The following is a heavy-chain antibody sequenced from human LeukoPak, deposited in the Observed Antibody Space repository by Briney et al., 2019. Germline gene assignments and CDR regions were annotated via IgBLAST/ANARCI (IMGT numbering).Heavy chain of an antibody. CDR2: INHSGST. Sequence: SETLSLTCAVYGGSFSGYYWSWIRQPPGKGLEWIGEINHSGSTNYNPSLKSRVTISVGTSKNQFSLKLSSVTAADTAVYYCARSRGGINWNEDYWGQGTLVTVSS. D-gene: IGHD1-20*01. J-gene: IGHJ4*02. CDR1: GGSFSGYY. CDR3: ARSRGGINWNEDY. V-gene: IGHV4-34*01.